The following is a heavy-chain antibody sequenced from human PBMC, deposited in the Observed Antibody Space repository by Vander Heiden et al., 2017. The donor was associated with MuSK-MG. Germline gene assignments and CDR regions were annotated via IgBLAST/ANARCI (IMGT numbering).Heavy chain of an antibody. D-gene: IGHD5-12*01. CDR1: GGSISGSTYY. Sequence: QLQLQESRTGMVKPSETLSLTCTVSGGSISGSTYYWGGNRQPQVKGLGWGGGIYYRRSTYYNPSLKSRVTIPVDTSKNQFSLKLSSVTAADTAVYYCAVKRDSGYGSWGQGTLVTVSS. J-gene: IGHJ5*02. CDR3: AVKRDSGYGS. CDR2: IYYRRST. V-gene: IGHV4-39*01.